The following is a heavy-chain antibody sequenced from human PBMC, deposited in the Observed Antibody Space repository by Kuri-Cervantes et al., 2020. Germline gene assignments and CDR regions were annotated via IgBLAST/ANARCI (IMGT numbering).Heavy chain of an antibody. CDR1: GFTFSSYA. J-gene: IGHJ6*03. CDR3: ARDGGYDFYYMDV. V-gene: IGHV3-23*01. Sequence: GGSLRLSCAASGFTFSSYAMSWVRQAPGKGLEWVSAISGSGGSTYYADSVKGRFTISRGNSKNRLYLQMNSLRAEDTAVYYCARDGGYDFYYMDVWGKGTTVTVSS. CDR2: ISGSGGST.